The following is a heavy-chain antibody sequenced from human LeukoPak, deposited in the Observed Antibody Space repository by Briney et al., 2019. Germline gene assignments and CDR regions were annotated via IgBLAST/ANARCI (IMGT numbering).Heavy chain of an antibody. J-gene: IGHJ5*02. CDR2: IYYSGST. V-gene: IGHV4-59*08. Sequence: SETLSLTCTVSGGSISSYYWSWIRQPPGKGLEWIGDIYYSGSTNYNPSLKSRVTISVDTSKNQFSLKLSSVTAADMAVYYCARLADIAAAGNWFDPWGQGTLVTVSS. CDR1: GGSISSYY. D-gene: IGHD6-13*01. CDR3: ARLADIAAAGNWFDP.